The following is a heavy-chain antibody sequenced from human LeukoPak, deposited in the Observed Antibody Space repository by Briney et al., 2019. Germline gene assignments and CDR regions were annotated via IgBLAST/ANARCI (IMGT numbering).Heavy chain of an antibody. CDR3: ARDFSAVGVSTSDY. Sequence: IPGRSLRLSCAASGFTFTDYTMNWVSQDPGKGLEWVSSVSSSSSFISYADSVRGRFTISRDNTKNSLYLQMNSLRAEDTAMYYCARDFSAVGVSTSDYWGQGTLVTVSS. J-gene: IGHJ4*02. V-gene: IGHV3-21*06. CDR2: VSSSSSFI. D-gene: IGHD3-16*01. CDR1: GFTFTDYT.